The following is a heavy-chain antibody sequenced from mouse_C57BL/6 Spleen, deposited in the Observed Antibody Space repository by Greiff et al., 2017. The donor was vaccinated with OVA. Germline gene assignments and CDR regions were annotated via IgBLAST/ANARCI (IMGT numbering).Heavy chain of an antibody. CDR2: INPNNGGT. D-gene: IGHD2-1*01. J-gene: IGHJ4*01. Sequence: EVQLQQSGPELVKPGASVKMSCKASGYTFTDYNMHWVKQSHGKSLEWIGYINPNNGGTSYNQKFKGKATLTVNKSSSTAYMELRSLTSEDSAVYYCARNYYGNPQYAMDYWGQGTSVTVSS. CDR3: ARNYYGNPQYAMDY. V-gene: IGHV1-22*01. CDR1: GYTFTDYN.